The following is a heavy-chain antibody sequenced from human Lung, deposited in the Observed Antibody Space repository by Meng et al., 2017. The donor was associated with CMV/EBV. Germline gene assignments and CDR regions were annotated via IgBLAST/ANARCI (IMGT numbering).Heavy chain of an antibody. CDR1: GGSISSGDYY. J-gene: IGHJ5*02. D-gene: IGHD4-11*01. V-gene: IGHV4-30-4*08. CDR3: AREDSNREEDWFDP. CDR2: IYYSGST. Sequence: QVQLQESGPGLVKPSQTLSLTCPVSGGSISSGDYYWSWIRQPPGKGLEWFGYIYYSGSTYYNPSLKSRVTISVDTSKNQFSLKLSSVTAADTAVYYCAREDSNREEDWFDPWGQGTLGTVSS.